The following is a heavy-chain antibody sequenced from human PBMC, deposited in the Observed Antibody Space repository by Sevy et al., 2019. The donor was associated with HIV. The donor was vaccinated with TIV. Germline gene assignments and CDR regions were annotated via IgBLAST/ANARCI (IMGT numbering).Heavy chain of an antibody. CDR1: GYAFSNYE. D-gene: IGHD6-25*01. CDR2: RNPNSGDT. Sequence: ASVKVSCQTSGYAFSNYEINWVRQASGQGLEWMGRRNPNSGDTSYSQKLQGRVTMTTDTPASTVYMELSGLRFVDTAVYYCASGWRRIYQGLPVYWGQGTLVTVSS. CDR3: ASGWRRIYQGLPVY. V-gene: IGHV1-8*01. J-gene: IGHJ4*02.